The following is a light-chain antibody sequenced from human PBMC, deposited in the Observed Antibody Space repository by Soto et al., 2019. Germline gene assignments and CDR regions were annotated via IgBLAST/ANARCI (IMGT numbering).Light chain of an antibody. CDR1: QSIDKNY. J-gene: IGKJ4*01. Sequence: EIVLTQSPATLSLSRGERATLSCGASQSIDKNYLGWYQQKPGLAPRLLIYDVSNRATGIPDRFSGSGSGTDFTLTITRLEPEDFAVYYCQQYAHSPLTFGGGTKVEIK. CDR2: DVS. V-gene: IGKV3D-20*01. CDR3: QQYAHSPLT.